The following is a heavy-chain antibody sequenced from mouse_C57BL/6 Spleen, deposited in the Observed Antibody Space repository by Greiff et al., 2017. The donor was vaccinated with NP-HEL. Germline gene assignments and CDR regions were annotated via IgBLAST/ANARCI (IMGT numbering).Heavy chain of an antibody. D-gene: IGHD2-12*01. CDR1: GFTFSDYG. Sequence: DVKLVASGGGLVKPGGSLKLSCAASGFTFSDYGMHWVRQAPEKGLEWVAYISSGSSTIYYADTVKGRFTISRDNAKNTLFLQMTSLRSEDTSMYYCARSRYSPYAMDYWGQGTSVTVSS. CDR2: ISSGSSTI. J-gene: IGHJ4*01. CDR3: ARSRYSPYAMDY. V-gene: IGHV5-17*01.